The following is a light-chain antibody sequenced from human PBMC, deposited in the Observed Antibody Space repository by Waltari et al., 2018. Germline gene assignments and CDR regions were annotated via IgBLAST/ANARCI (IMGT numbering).Light chain of an antibody. V-gene: IGKV2-30*02. CDR2: EVS. CDR3: GQGIHLPPT. J-gene: IGKJ3*01. Sequence: DVVLTQSPLSLAITPGQPASISCRPSQSLVHSNGNTYLTWYHQKPGQPPGLLIYEVSYRYFGVPDRFSGSGAGTDFTLKINRVETEDVGVYYCGQGIHLPPTFGPGTKLDIK. CDR1: QSLVHSNGNTY.